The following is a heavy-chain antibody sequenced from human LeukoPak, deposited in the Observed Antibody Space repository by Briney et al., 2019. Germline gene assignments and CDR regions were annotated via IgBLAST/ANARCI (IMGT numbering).Heavy chain of an antibody. CDR3: ARDPGTDSSIAARPPTSDAFDI. CDR1: GGTFSSYA. V-gene: IGHV1-69*06. D-gene: IGHD6-6*01. Sequence: ASVKVSCRASGGTFSSYAISWVRQAPGQGLEWMGGIIPIFGTANYAQKFQGRVTITADKSTSTAYMELSSLRSEDTAVYYCARDPGTDSSIAARPPTSDAFDIWGQGTMVTVSS. J-gene: IGHJ3*02. CDR2: IIPIFGTA.